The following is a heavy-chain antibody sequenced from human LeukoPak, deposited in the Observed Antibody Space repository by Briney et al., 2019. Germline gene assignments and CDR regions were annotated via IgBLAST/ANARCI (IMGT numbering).Heavy chain of an antibody. V-gene: IGHV3-21*01. Sequence: GGSLRLSCAASGFTFSNYAMSWVRQAPGKGLEWVSSISSSSSHIYYADSVTGRFTISRDNAKNSLYLQMNSLRAEDTAVYYCARWPIAAAPPVYYFDYWGQGTLVTVSS. CDR2: ISSSSSHI. CDR1: GFTFSNYA. CDR3: ARWPIAAAPPVYYFDY. J-gene: IGHJ4*02. D-gene: IGHD6-13*01.